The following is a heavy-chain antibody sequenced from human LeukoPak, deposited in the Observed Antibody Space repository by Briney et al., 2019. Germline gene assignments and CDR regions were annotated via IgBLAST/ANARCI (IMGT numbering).Heavy chain of an antibody. CDR1: GFTISSCA. D-gene: IGHD6-19*01. CDR3: AKETGYSSGWNYFDY. J-gene: IGHJ4*02. Sequence: PGGSLRLSCAASGFTISSCAMSWVRQAPGEGLEWVSAISGSGGSTYYADSVKGRFTISRDNSKNTLYLQMNSLRAEDTAVYYCAKETGYSSGWNYFDYWGQGTLVTVSS. V-gene: IGHV3-23*01. CDR2: ISGSGGST.